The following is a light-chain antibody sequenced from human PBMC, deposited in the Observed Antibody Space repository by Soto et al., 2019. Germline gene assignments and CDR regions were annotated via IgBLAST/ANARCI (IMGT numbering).Light chain of an antibody. CDR1: QTVRNNY. CDR2: GVY. CDR3: QQYDTSPQVT. Sequence: VLTQSPGTRSLIPGERATLSSRAIQTVRNNYLAWYQQKPGQAHRLILSGVYSRAAGIPDRFSGSGSGTDFTLTISSLEPEDFAVYYCQQYDTSPQVTGGQGTRREIK. J-gene: IGKJ5*01. V-gene: IGKV3-20*01.